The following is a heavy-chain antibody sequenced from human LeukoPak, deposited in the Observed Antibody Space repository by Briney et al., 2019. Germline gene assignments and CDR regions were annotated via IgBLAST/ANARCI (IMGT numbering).Heavy chain of an antibody. CDR3: ARDLADSSSWSDY. CDR2: ISYDGSNK. J-gene: IGHJ4*02. D-gene: IGHD6-13*01. CDR1: GFTFSSSG. V-gene: IGHV3-30*03. Sequence: GGSLRLSCAASGFTFSSSGMHWVRQAPGKGLEWVAVISYDGSNKYYADSVKGRFTFSRDNSKNTLYLQMNSLRAEDTAVYYCARDLADSSSWSDYWGQGTLVTVSS.